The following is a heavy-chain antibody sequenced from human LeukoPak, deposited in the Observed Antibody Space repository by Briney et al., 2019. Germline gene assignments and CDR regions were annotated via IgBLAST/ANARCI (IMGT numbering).Heavy chain of an antibody. CDR2: ISDSGAYT. Sequence: GGSLRLSCAASGFTFSSCAMSWVRQAPGKGLEWVSAISDSGAYTYYADSVKGRFTISRDNSKNTLYLQMNSLRAEDTAVYYCARVPVYDYSSGYYYYYYYMDVWGKGTTVTVSS. V-gene: IGHV3-23*01. D-gene: IGHD3-22*01. J-gene: IGHJ6*03. CDR3: ARVPVYDYSSGYYYYYYYMDV. CDR1: GFTFSSCA.